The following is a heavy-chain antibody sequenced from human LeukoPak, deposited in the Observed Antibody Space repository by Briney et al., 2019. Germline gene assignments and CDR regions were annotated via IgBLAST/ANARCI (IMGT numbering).Heavy chain of an antibody. Sequence: PGGSLRLSCAASGFTFSSYEMNWVRQAPGKGLEWVSYISSSGSTIYYADSVKGRFTISRDNAKNSLYLQMNSLRAEDTAVYYCARDSYCSGGSCLTFFDYWGQGTLGTVSS. CDR1: GFTFSSYE. V-gene: IGHV3-48*03. CDR3: ARDSYCSGGSCLTFFDY. D-gene: IGHD2-15*01. J-gene: IGHJ4*02. CDR2: ISSSGSTI.